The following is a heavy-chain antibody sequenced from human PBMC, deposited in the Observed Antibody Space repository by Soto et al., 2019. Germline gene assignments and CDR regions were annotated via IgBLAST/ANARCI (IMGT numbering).Heavy chain of an antibody. V-gene: IGHV3-23*01. CDR3: ARDVWETTSMYYGLDV. D-gene: IGHD1-26*01. CDR1: GFTFSSYA. J-gene: IGHJ6*02. Sequence: VGSLRLSCAASGFTFSSYAMSWVRLAPGKGLGWVSGITGSGAITYYTDSVKGRFTISRDNSKNTLYLQMHSLRAEDTAVYYCARDVWETTSMYYGLDVWGLGTTVTVSS. CDR2: ITGSGAIT.